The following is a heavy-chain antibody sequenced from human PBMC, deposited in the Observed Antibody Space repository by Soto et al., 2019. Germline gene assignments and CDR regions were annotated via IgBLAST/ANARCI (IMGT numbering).Heavy chain of an antibody. CDR3: AREISIAAAGGNRPTTNWFDP. Sequence: QVQLVESGGGVVQPGRSLRLSCAASGFTFSSYAMHWVRQAPGKGLEWVAVISYDGSNKYYADSVKGRFTIARDNSKNMLYLQMTRLRDEDTAVYYCAREISIAAAGGNRPTTNWFDPWGQRTMVTVSS. J-gene: IGHJ5*02. CDR1: GFTFSSYA. V-gene: IGHV3-30-3*01. D-gene: IGHD6-13*01. CDR2: ISYDGSNK.